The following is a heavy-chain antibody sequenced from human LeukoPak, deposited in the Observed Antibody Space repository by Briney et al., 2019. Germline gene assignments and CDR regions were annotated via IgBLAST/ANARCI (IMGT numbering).Heavy chain of an antibody. D-gene: IGHD3-3*01. CDR2: IYYSGST. J-gene: IGHJ5*02. CDR1: GGSISSSSYY. Sequence: PSETLSLTCTVSGGSISSSSYYWGWIRQPPGKGLEWIGSIYYSGSTYYNPSLKSRVTISVDTSKNQFSLKLSSVTAADTAVYYCARGPRGGYYFYYWFDPWGQGTLVTVSS. CDR3: ARGPRGGYYFYYWFDP. V-gene: IGHV4-39*07.